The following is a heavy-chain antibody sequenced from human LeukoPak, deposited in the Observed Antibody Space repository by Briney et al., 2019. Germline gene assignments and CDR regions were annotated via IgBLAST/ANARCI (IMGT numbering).Heavy chain of an antibody. J-gene: IGHJ3*02. CDR2: ITGSGRGT. CDR3: SKDPNGDYVGAFDM. CDR1: GLTLRNYA. V-gene: IGHV3-23*01. D-gene: IGHD4-17*01. Sequence: GGPLTLSCTASGLTLRNYATTWGRQAPGKGLEGVSSITGSGRGTYYADSVKGRLSVSRENSQTKVFLHMNSLRADDTALYYCSKDPNGDYVGAFDMWGQGTMVTVSS.